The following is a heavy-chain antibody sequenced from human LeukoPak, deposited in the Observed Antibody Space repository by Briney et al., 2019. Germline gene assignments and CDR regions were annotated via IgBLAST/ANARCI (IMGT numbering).Heavy chain of an antibody. CDR3: ASELYYYDSSGYTWLSDY. D-gene: IGHD3-22*01. CDR2: ISSSSSTI. V-gene: IGHV3-48*01. Sequence: GGSLRLSCEASGFTFSSYWMSWVRQAPGKGLEWVSYISSSSSTIYYADSVKGRFTISRDNAKNSLYLQMNSLRAEDTAVYYCASELYYYDSSGYTWLSDYWGQGTLVTVSS. J-gene: IGHJ4*02. CDR1: GFTFSSYW.